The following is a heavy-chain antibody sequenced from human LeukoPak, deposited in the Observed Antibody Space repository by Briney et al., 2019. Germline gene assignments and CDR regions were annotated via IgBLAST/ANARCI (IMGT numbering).Heavy chain of an antibody. D-gene: IGHD2-8*02. CDR1: GGSISSCY. J-gene: IGHJ5*02. CDR2: IYNSGRS. Sequence: SETLSLTCSVSGGSISSCYWSWIRQPPGKGLEWIAYIYNSGRSNYNPSLKSRVTISLDTSKNQFSLKLSSVTAADTAVYYCAGGSGASWFDPWGQGTLVTVSS. V-gene: IGHV4-59*01. CDR3: AGGSGASWFDP.